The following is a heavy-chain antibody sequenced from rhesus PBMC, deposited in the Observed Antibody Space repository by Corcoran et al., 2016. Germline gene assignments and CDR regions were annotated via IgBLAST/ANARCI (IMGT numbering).Heavy chain of an antibody. D-gene: IGHD6-13*01. CDR3: ARDLASSWWDY. CDR2: IYGSGGGT. Sequence: QVQLQESGPGLVKPSETLSLTCAVSGGSISDDYYWSWIRQPPGKGLEWIGYIYGSGGGTNSNPSLKNRVTISIDTSKNQFSLKLSSVTAADTAVYYCARDLASSWWDYWGQGVLVTVSS. V-gene: IGHV4-106*01. CDR1: GGSISDDYY. J-gene: IGHJ4*01.